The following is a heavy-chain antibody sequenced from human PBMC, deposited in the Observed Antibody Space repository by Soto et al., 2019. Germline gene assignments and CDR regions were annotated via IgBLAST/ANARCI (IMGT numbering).Heavy chain of an antibody. CDR2: IIPIFGTA. V-gene: IGHV1-69*12. D-gene: IGHD1-1*01. J-gene: IGHJ5*02. CDR1: GGTFSSYA. Sequence: QVQLVQSGAEVKKPGSSVKVSCKASGGTFSSYAISWVRQAPGQGLEWMGGIIPIFGTANYAQTFQGRVTITADDSTSTAYLALSSLRSDDTAVYYCAIGGDNFLSRSCFDPWGQGTLVTVSS. CDR3: AIGGDNFLSRSCFDP.